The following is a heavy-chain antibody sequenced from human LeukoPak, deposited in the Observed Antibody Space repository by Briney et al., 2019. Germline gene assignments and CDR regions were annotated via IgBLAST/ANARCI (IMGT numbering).Heavy chain of an antibody. CDR1: GFTFSSFE. Sequence: HTGGSLRLSCAASGFTFSSFEMNWVRQAPGKGLEWVSFISGSGATIYYADSVKGRFTISRDNAKNSLVLQMNSLRAEDTAVYYCAGGYGSYSPDYWGQGTLVTVSS. CDR3: AGGYGSYSPDY. J-gene: IGHJ4*02. CDR2: ISGSGATI. V-gene: IGHV3-48*03. D-gene: IGHD1-26*01.